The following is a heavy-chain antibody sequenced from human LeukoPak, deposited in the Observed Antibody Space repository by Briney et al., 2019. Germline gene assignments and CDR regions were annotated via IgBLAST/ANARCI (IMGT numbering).Heavy chain of an antibody. D-gene: IGHD3-22*01. CDR2: INHSGST. V-gene: IGHV4-34*01. CDR3: ARDLDYYDSSGYYYFDY. CDR1: GGSFSGYY. J-gene: IGHJ4*02. Sequence: SETLSLTCAVYGGSFSGYYWSWIRQPPGKGLEWIGEINHSGSTNYNPSLKSRVTISVDTSKNQLSLKLSSVTAADTAVYYCARDLDYYDSSGYYYFDYWGQGTLVTVSS.